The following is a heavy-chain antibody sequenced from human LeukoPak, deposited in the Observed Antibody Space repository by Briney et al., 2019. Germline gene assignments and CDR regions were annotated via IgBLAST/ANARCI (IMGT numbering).Heavy chain of an antibody. CDR3: AKDQSSGTYYDY. V-gene: IGHV3-23*01. J-gene: IGHJ4*02. CDR2: ISGSGGST. Sequence: PGGSLRLSCAASGFTFSSYNMSWVRQAPGKGLEWVSAISGSGGSTYYADSVKGRFTISGDNPRNTLYLHMNSLTAEDTAVYFCAKDQSSGTYYDYWGRGTLDTVPS. D-gene: IGHD1-26*01. CDR1: GFTFSSYN.